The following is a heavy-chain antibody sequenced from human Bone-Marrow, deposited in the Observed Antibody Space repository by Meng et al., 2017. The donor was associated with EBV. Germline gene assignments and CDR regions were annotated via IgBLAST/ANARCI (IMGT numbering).Heavy chain of an antibody. V-gene: IGHV3-30-3*01. CDR1: GFTFSSYT. CDR3: ARDRELLWFGESPLTFDY. Sequence: QVQLVESGGGVVQPGRSLRLSCAASGFTFSSYTMHWVRQAPGKGLEWVAVISHDGNNKYYPDSVKGRFTISRDNSKSTLYLQMNSLRTEDTAVYYCARDRELLWFGESPLTFDYWGQGTLVTVAS. CDR2: ISHDGNNK. D-gene: IGHD3-10*01. J-gene: IGHJ4*02.